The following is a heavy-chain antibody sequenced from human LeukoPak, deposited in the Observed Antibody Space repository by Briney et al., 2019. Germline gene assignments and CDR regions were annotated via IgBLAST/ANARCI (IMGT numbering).Heavy chain of an antibody. CDR3: ARETYDFWSGYYIRHFFDY. CDR1: GFTFSSYG. Sequence: GALRLSCAASGFTFSSYGMHWVRQAPGKGLEWVAVIWYDGSNKYYADSVKGRFTISRDNSKNTLYLQMNSLRAEDTAVYYCARETYDFWSGYYIRHFFDYWGQGTLVTVSS. D-gene: IGHD3-3*01. CDR2: IWYDGSNK. J-gene: IGHJ4*02. V-gene: IGHV3-30*19.